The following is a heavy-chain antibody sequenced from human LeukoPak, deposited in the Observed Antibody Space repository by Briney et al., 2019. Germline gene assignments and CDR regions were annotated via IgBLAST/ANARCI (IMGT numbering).Heavy chain of an antibody. Sequence: GGSLRLSCAASGFIFNYYTMNWVRQAPGKGPEWIACIDSSGSYIHYAASVKGRFTISRDNARDSVYLQMNNLGADDTAVYYCARDIHSSRFDYWGHGTLVTVSS. V-gene: IGHV3-21*01. J-gene: IGHJ4*01. CDR1: GFIFNYYT. CDR2: IDSSGSYI. D-gene: IGHD1-26*01. CDR3: ARDIHSSRFDY.